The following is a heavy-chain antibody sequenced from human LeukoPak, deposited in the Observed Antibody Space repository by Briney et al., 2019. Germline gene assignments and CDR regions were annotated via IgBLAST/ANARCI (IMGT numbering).Heavy chain of an antibody. CDR2: IYSGGST. J-gene: IGHJ4*02. D-gene: IGHD1-1*01. CDR3: IYGNTLDF. V-gene: IGHV3-53*01. Sequence: PGGSLRLSCAASGFTVSSNYMNWVRQAPGKGLEWVSVIYSGGSTNYADSVKGRFTISRANSKNTLYLQMNSLRAEDTAVYYCIYGNTLDFWGQGTLVTVSS. CDR1: GFTVSSNY.